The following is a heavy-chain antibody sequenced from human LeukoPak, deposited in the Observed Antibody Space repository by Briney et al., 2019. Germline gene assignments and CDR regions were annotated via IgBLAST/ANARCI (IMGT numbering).Heavy chain of an antibody. CDR3: ARASLSGGWYVY. D-gene: IGHD6-19*01. Sequence: PSETLSLTCSVYGGSICRYHWSWIPKPTGKGLEGVGYNYYSGSTTYNPCLKSRVTISVDTSKNQFSLKLSSVSAADTAVYYCARASLSGGWYVYWGQGTLVTVSS. CDR2: NYYSGST. J-gene: IGHJ4*02. V-gene: IGHV4-59*01. CDR1: GGSICRYH.